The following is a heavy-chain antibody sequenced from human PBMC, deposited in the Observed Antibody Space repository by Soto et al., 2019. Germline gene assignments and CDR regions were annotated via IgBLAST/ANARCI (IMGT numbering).Heavy chain of an antibody. CDR1: GGSISSYY. D-gene: IGHD4-17*01. CDR2: IYYSGST. CDR3: ARQFDGYGDYGYYFDY. Sequence: SETLSLTCTVSGGSISSYYWSWIRQPPGKGLEWIGYIYYSGSTNYNPSLKSRVTISVDTSKNQFSLKLSSVTAADTAVYYCARQFDGYGDYGYYFDYWGQGTLVTVSS. J-gene: IGHJ4*02. V-gene: IGHV4-59*08.